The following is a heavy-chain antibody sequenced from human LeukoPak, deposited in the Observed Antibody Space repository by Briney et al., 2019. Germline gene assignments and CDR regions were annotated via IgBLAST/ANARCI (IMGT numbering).Heavy chain of an antibody. J-gene: IGHJ4*02. D-gene: IGHD3-10*01. CDR2: FYYTGST. V-gene: IGHV4-39*02. Sequence: SETLSLTCSVSGASISRNTYYWGWIRQSPGKGLEWIGTFYYTGSTYYNPSLKSRITISVDTSKNHFSLKLSSVTAADTAVYYCARAMGRALDYWGQGTLVTVSS. CDR1: GASISRNTYY. CDR3: ARAMGRALDY.